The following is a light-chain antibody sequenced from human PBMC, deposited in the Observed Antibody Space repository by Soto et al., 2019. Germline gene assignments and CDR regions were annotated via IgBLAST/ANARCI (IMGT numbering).Light chain of an antibody. Sequence: QSALTQPASVSGSPGQSITISCTGSSSDIGGYYYVSWYQHHPGKAPKLMIYQVSNRPSGVSNRFSGSKSGNTASLTISGLQAEDEADYYCTSYSSSSTFYVFGAGNKLTVL. J-gene: IGLJ1*01. V-gene: IGLV2-14*01. CDR3: TSYSSSSTFYV. CDR2: QVS. CDR1: SSDIGGYYY.